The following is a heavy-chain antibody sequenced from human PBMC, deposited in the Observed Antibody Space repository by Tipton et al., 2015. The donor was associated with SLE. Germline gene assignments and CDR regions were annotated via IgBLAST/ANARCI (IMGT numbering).Heavy chain of an antibody. CDR3: ARDLYSSSFHDY. CDR2: ISSSGSYI. V-gene: IGHV3-21*01. CDR1: GFTFSSNS. D-gene: IGHD6-13*01. Sequence: SLRLSCKVSGFTFSSNSMKWVRQAPGKGLEWVSSISSSGSYIYYADSVKGRFTISRDNSKNTLYLQMNSLRAEDTAVYYCARDLYSSSFHDYWGQGTLVTVSS. J-gene: IGHJ4*02.